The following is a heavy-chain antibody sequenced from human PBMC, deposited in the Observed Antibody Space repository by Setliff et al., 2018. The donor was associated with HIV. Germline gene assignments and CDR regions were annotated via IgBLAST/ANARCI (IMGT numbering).Heavy chain of an antibody. CDR2: IFASGST. J-gene: IGHJ6*03. V-gene: IGHV4-4*07. Sequence: SETLSLTCTVSGGSISSYHWSWIRHPAGKGLEWIGHIFASGSTKYNPSLESRVTMSVDTSRTQFSLKLRSVTAADTAVYYCARVGASGVASSMDYHYYMDVWGKGTSVTVSS. D-gene: IGHD2-2*01. CDR1: GGSISSYH. CDR3: ARVGASGVASSMDYHYYMDV.